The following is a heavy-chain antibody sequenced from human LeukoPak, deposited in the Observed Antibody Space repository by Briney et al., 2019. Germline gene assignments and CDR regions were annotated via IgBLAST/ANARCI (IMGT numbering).Heavy chain of an antibody. CDR1: GGSISSYY. CDR3: TSGFFVHTFDY. CDR2: IYFTGNT. Sequence: SETLSLTCTVCGGSISSYYWGWIRHRPGKGLEWIGSIYFTGNTYYNPSLKARVTISIDTSNNQFSLSLSSVTAADTAMYYCTSGFFVHTFDYWGQGPLVTVSS. D-gene: IGHD3-3*01. J-gene: IGHJ4*02. V-gene: IGHV4-39*01.